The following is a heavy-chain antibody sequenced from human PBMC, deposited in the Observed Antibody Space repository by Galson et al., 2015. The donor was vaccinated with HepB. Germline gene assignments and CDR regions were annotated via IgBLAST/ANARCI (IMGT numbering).Heavy chain of an antibody. V-gene: IGHV5-10-1*01. CDR2: IDPSDSYT. CDR3: ATSVVPAGWFDP. D-gene: IGHD2-2*01. Sequence: QSGAEVKKPGESLRTSCKGSGYSFTSYWISWVRQMPGKGLEWMGRIDPSDSYTNYSPSFQGHVTISADKSISTAYLQWSSLKASDTAMYYCATSVVPAGWFDPWGQGTLVTVSS. CDR1: GYSFTSYW. J-gene: IGHJ5*02.